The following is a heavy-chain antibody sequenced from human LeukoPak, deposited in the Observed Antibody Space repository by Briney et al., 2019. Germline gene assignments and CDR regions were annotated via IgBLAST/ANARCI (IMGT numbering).Heavy chain of an antibody. CDR3: ARGYSYSRYYFDY. J-gene: IGHJ4*02. CDR1: GYSISSGYY. Sequence: SETRSLTCTVSGYSISSGYYWGWTRQPPGKGLEWIGYIYYSGTTHYNPSLKSRVTISLDASKNQFSLKLSSVTAADTAVYFCARGYSYSRYYFDYWGQGTLVTVSS. CDR2: IYYSGTT. V-gene: IGHV4-38-2*02. D-gene: IGHD5-18*01.